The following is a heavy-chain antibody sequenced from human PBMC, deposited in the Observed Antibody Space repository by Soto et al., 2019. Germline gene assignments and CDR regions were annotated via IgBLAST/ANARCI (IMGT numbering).Heavy chain of an antibody. Sequence: PSQTLSLTCAISGDSVSSNSAAWNWIRQSPSRGLEWLGRTYYRSKWYNDYAVSVKSRITINPDTSKNQVSLQLNSVTPEDTAVYYCARGSGWSHCYYYGMDVWGQGTTVTVSS. CDR3: ARGSGWSHCYYYGMDV. CDR1: GDSVSSNSAA. D-gene: IGHD6-19*01. CDR2: TYYRSKWYN. V-gene: IGHV6-1*01. J-gene: IGHJ6*02.